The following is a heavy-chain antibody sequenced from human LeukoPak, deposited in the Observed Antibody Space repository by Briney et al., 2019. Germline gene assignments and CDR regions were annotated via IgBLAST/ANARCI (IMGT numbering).Heavy chain of an antibody. Sequence: PGGSLRLSCAASGFTFTTFSMNWVRQTPGKGLEWVSYISATGSDIYYADSVKGRFTISRDNAKNSLYLQMNSLRAEDTALYYCASLDIGFDPWGEGALVIVPS. J-gene: IGHJ5*02. D-gene: IGHD3/OR15-3a*01. V-gene: IGHV3-48*01. CDR1: GFTFTTFS. CDR3: ASLDIGFDP. CDR2: ISATGSDI.